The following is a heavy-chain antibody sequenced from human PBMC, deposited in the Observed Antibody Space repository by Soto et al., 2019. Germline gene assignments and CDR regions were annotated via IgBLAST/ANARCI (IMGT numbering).Heavy chain of an antibody. V-gene: IGHV3-30*18. CDR2: ISYDGSNK. J-gene: IGHJ3*02. Sequence: GGSLRLSCAASGFTFSSYGMHWVRQAPGKGLEWVAVISYDGSNKYYADSVKGRFTISRDNSKNTLYLQMNSLRAEDTAVYYCAKDLGNSGSWDGFDIWGQGTMVTVSS. CDR1: GFTFSSYG. D-gene: IGHD1-26*01. CDR3: AKDLGNSGSWDGFDI.